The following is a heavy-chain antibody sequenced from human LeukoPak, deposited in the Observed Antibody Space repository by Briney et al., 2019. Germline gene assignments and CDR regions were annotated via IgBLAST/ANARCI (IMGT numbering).Heavy chain of an antibody. CDR1: GFTFSSYG. V-gene: IGHV3-30*02. CDR2: IRYDGSNK. CDR3: AKSRGCSSTSCPFDY. Sequence: PGGSLRLSCAASGFTFSSYGMHWVRQAPGKGLEWVAFIRYDGSNKYYADSVKGRFTISRDNSKNTLYLQMNSLRAEDTAVYYCAKSRGCSSTSCPFDYWGQGTLVTVSS. D-gene: IGHD2-2*01. J-gene: IGHJ4*02.